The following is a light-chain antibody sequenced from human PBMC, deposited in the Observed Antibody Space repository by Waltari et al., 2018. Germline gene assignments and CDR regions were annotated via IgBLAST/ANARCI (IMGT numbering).Light chain of an antibody. J-gene: IGKJ3*01. CDR1: QGISSY. V-gene: IGKV1-9*01. Sequence: DIQMTQSPSSLSASVGDRVTITCRASQGISSYLAWYQQKPGQAPKLLIYKASTLQSGVPSRFSGSGSGTDFTLTISSLQPEDFATYYCQQHNSNPFTFGPGTKLDIK. CDR2: KAS. CDR3: QQHNSNPFT.